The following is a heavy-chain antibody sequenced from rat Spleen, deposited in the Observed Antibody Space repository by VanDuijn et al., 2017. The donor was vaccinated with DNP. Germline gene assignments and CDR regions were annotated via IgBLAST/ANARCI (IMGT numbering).Heavy chain of an antibody. CDR1: GFTFSDYA. D-gene: IGHD1-1*01. V-gene: IGHV5-17*01. CDR3: TRRAGLSYYFDY. CDR2: IIFDGSTT. J-gene: IGHJ2*01. Sequence: EVQLVKSGGGLVQPGRSLKFSCAASGFTFSDYAMAWVRQAPKKGLEWVATIIFDGSTTYYRDSVKGRFTISRDNAKSTLFLKMDSLRSEDTATYYCTRRAGLSYYFDYWGQGVMVTVSS.